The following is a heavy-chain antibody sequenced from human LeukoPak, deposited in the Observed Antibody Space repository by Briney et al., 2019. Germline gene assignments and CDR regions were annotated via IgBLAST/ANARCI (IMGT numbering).Heavy chain of an antibody. CDR1: GYTFTSYG. V-gene: IGHV1-18*04. J-gene: IGHJ6*04. D-gene: IGHD2-15*01. CDR2: ISAYNGNT. CDR3: ARDLPTVVVGLGYYYYGMDV. Sequence: GASVKVSCKASGYTFTSYGISWVRQAPGQGLEWMGWISAYNGNTNYAQKLQGRVTMTTDTSTSTAYMELRSLRSDDTAVYYCARDLPTVVVGLGYYYYGMDVWGKGTTVTVSS.